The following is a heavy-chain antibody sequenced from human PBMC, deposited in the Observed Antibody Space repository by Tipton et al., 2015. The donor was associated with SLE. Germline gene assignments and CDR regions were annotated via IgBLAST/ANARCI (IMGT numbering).Heavy chain of an antibody. CDR3: ARRPAGSSWFYLDY. J-gene: IGHJ4*02. CDR2: IYTSGST. CDR1: GGSISSGSYY. V-gene: IGHV4-61*09. D-gene: IGHD6-13*01. Sequence: TLSLTCTVSGGSISSGSYYWSWIRQPAGKGLEWIGHIYTSGSTNYNPSPKSRVTITVDTSKNQFSLKLSSVPAADTAVYYCARRPAGSSWFYLDYWGQGTLVTVSS.